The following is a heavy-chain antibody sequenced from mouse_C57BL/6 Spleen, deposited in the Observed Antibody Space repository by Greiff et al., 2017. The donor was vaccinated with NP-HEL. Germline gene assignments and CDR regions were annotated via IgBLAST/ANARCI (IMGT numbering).Heavy chain of an antibody. J-gene: IGHJ4*01. D-gene: IGHD2-4*01. Sequence: QVQLKQPGAELVKPGASVKLSCKASGYTFTSYWMHWVKQRPGQGLEWIGMIHPNSGSTNYNEKFKSKATLTVDKSSSTAYMQLSSLTSEDSAVYYCARGKNDYDPYAMDYWGQGTSVTVSS. CDR2: IHPNSGST. CDR1: GYTFTSYW. CDR3: ARGKNDYDPYAMDY. V-gene: IGHV1-64*01.